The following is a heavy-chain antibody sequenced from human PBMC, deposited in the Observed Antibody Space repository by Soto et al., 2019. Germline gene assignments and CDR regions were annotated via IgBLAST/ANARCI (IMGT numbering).Heavy chain of an antibody. CDR1: GYTFTSYG. J-gene: IGHJ5*02. CDR2: ISAYNGNT. Sequence: QVQLVQSGAEVKKPGASVKVSCKASGYTFTSYGISWVRQAPGQGLEWMGWISAYNGNTNNAQKLQGRVTMTTDTSTSTAYMELRSLRSDDTAVYYCARDKYGYSYGFWFDPWGQGTLVTVSS. D-gene: IGHD5-18*01. V-gene: IGHV1-18*01. CDR3: ARDKYGYSYGFWFDP.